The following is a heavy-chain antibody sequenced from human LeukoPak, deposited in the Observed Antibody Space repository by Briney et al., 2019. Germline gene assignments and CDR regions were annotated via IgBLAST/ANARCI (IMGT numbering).Heavy chain of an antibody. J-gene: IGHJ4*02. CDR2: IYTSGST. CDR1: GGSISSGSYY. Sequence: SQTLSLTCTVSGGSISSGSYYWSWIRQPAGKGLEWIGRIYTSGSTNYNPSLESRVTISLDTSKNQFSLKLSSVTAADTAVYYCARAVEVYSSGWYIFDYWGQGTLVTVSS. D-gene: IGHD6-19*01. CDR3: ARAVEVYSSGWYIFDY. V-gene: IGHV4-61*02.